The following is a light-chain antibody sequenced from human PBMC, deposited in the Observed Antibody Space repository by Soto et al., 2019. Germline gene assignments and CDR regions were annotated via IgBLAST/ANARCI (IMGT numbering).Light chain of an antibody. CDR1: RRVSSSL. Sequence: LARSPGPLCLSQEEGAILDCRVSRRVSSSLLAWYQQKPGHAPGLRNYGASSRATGIPDRFSGSGSGTDVTLTISRLEPEDVAVDYCPQYDSSPWTFGQGPKVDNK. CDR3: PQYDSSPWT. J-gene: IGKJ1*01. V-gene: IGKV3-20*01. CDR2: GAS.